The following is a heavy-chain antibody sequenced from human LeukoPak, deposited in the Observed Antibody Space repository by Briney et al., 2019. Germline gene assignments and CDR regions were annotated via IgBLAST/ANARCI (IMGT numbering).Heavy chain of an antibody. CDR1: GGSISSYY. J-gene: IGHJ5*02. CDR3: ASGLEMATIAA. Sequence: SETLSLTCTVSGGSISSYYWSWIRQPPGKGLEWIGYIYSSGSTNYNPSLKSRVTISVDTSKNQFCLRLSSVTAADTAVYYCASGLEMATIAAWGQGTLVTVSS. D-gene: IGHD5-24*01. CDR2: IYSSGST. V-gene: IGHV4-59*01.